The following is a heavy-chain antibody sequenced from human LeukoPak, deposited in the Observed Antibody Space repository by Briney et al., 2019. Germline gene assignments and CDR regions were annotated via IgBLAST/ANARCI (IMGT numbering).Heavy chain of an antibody. J-gene: IGHJ4*02. V-gene: IGHV3-23*01. CDR1: GFTFSNYT. D-gene: IGHD2-15*01. CDR3: AKDRDGVGYCSGGSCYSDY. CDR2: ISGRGGST. Sequence: PGGSLRLSCAASGFTFSNYTMSWVRQAPGKGVESVSVISGRGGSTYYADSVKGRFNISRDNSKSTLHLQMDSLRADDTAVYYCAKDRDGVGYCSGGSCYSDYWGQGTLVTVSS.